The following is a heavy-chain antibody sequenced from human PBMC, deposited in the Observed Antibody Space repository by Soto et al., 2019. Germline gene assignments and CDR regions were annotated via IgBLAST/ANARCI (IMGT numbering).Heavy chain of an antibody. CDR1: GYTFTGYY. Sequence: GASVKVSCKASGYTFTGYYMHWVRQAPGQGLEWMGWINPNSGGTNYAQKFQGWVTMTRDTSISTAYMELSRLRSDDTAVYYCARAFYGDYVYAFDIWGQGTMVTVSS. V-gene: IGHV1-2*04. J-gene: IGHJ3*02. CDR2: INPNSGGT. CDR3: ARAFYGDYVYAFDI. D-gene: IGHD4-17*01.